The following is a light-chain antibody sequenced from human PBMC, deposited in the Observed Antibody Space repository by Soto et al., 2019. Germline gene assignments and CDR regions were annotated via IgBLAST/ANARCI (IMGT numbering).Light chain of an antibody. Sequence: DIQMTQSPSSLSASVGDRVTITVRASQSISSYLNWYQQKPGKAPKLLIYAASSLQSGVPSRFSGSGSGTDFTLTISSLQPEDFATYYCQQSYSTPLGFGQGTKVDI. CDR3: QQSYSTPLG. CDR2: AAS. CDR1: QSISSY. V-gene: IGKV1-39*01. J-gene: IGKJ1*01.